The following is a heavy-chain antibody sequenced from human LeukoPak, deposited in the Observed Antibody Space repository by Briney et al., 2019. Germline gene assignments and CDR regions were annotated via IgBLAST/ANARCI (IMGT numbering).Heavy chain of an antibody. CDR3: ARDRGSNSWYYFDY. CDR1: GGTFSSYA. D-gene: IGHD6-13*01. J-gene: IGHJ4*02. Sequence: ASVKLSCKASGGTFSSYAISWVRQAPGQGLEWMGRIIPIFGTANYAQKFQGRVTITTDESTSTAYMELSSLRSEDTAVYYCARDRGSNSWYYFDYWGQGTLVTVSS. V-gene: IGHV1-69*05. CDR2: IIPIFGTA.